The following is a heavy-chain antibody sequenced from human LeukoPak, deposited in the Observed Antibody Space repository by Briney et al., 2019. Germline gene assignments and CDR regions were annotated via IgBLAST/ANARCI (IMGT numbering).Heavy chain of an antibody. Sequence: SETLSLTCTVSGGSFSGYYCTWIRQPPGKGLEWVGEINHSGSANYNPSLKSRVTISLDTSKNQFSLKLSSVTAADTAVYYCARGQGTVTTHWGQGTLVTVSS. V-gene: IGHV4-34*01. D-gene: IGHD4-17*01. J-gene: IGHJ4*02. CDR3: ARGQGTVTTH. CDR1: GGSFSGYY. CDR2: INHSGSA.